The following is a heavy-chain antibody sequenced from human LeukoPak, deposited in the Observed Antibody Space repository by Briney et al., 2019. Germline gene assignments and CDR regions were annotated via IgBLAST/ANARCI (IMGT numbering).Heavy chain of an antibody. CDR1: GFTFSSYG. J-gene: IGHJ4*02. V-gene: IGHV3-30*18. Sequence: GGSLRLSCAASGFTFSSYGMHWVRQAPGKGLEWVAVTSYDGSNKYYADSVKGRFTISRDNSKNTLYLQMNSLRAEDTAVYYCAKDVGGYIDYWGQGTLVTVSS. CDR2: TSYDGSNK. D-gene: IGHD4-23*01. CDR3: AKDVGGYIDY.